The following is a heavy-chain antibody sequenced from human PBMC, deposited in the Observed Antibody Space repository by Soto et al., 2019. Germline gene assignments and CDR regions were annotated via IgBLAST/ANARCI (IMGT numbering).Heavy chain of an antibody. CDR2: IKQDGSEK. CDR3: ARDGYSAGFDI. V-gene: IGHV3-7*01. D-gene: IGHD5-18*01. J-gene: IGHJ3*02. Sequence: PGGSLRLSCAASGFTFSSYYMSWVRQPPGKGLEWVANIKQDGSEKYYVDSVKGRFTISRDNAKNSLYLQMNSLRVEDTAVYYCARDGYSAGFDIWGQGTMVTLSS. CDR1: GFTFSSYY.